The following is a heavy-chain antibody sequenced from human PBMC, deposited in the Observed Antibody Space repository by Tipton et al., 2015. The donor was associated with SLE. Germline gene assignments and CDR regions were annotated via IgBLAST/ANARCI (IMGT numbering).Heavy chain of an antibody. CDR2: IYYSGST. J-gene: IGHJ4*02. CDR3: ARGLDYGDSPFDY. CDR1: GGSISSHY. V-gene: IGHV4-59*11. D-gene: IGHD4-17*01. Sequence: TLSLTCTVSGGSISSHYWSWIRQPPGKGLEWIGYIYYSGSTNYNPSLKSRVTISVDTSKNQFSLKLSSVTAADTAVYYCARGLDYGDSPFDYWGQGTLVTVTS.